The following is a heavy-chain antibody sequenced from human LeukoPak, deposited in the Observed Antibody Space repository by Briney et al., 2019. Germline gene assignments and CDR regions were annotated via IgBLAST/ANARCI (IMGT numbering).Heavy chain of an antibody. CDR3: ARGSVVVAGAYYYMDV. CDR2: INTNSGNP. V-gene: IGHV7-4-1*02. CDR1: GYTFSNYG. D-gene: IGHD2-15*01. Sequence: ASVKVSCKASGYTFSNYGMNWVRQAPGQGLEWMGWINTNSGNPTYAQGFTGRFVFSLENSVNTAYLLIRRLKAEDTAIYYCARGSVVVAGAYYYMDVWGKGTTVTVSS. J-gene: IGHJ6*03.